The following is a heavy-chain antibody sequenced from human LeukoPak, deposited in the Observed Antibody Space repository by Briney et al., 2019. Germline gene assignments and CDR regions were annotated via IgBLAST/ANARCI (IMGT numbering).Heavy chain of an antibody. V-gene: IGHV3-21*01. J-gene: IGHJ4*02. CDR2: ISSSSSYI. CDR1: GFTFSDYS. Sequence: GGSLRLSCAASGFTFSDYSMNWVRQAPGKGLEWVSSISSSSSYIYYADSVKGRFTISRDNAKNSLYLQMNSLRAEDTAVYYCARGAPYCSGGSCMYYFDYWGRGTLVTVSS. D-gene: IGHD2-15*01. CDR3: ARGAPYCSGGSCMYYFDY.